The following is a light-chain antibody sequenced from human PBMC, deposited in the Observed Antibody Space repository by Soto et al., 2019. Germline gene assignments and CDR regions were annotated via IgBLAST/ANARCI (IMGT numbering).Light chain of an antibody. CDR3: QEYDGAPPIP. CDR2: DAS. V-gene: IGKV1-5*01. J-gene: IGKJ5*01. Sequence: DIQVTQSPSTLSASVGDRVIITCRASQSISTWLAWYQQRPGKAPKLLIYDASSLESGVPSRFSGSGSGTEFTLTISRLEPEDFAVYYCQEYDGAPPIPFGLGARLEIK. CDR1: QSISTW.